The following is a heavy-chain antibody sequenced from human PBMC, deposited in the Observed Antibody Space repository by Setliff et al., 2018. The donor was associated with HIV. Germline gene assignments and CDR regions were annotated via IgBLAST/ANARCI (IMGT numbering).Heavy chain of an antibody. Sequence: SVKVSCKASGGTFSNYGMSWVRQAPGQGLEWMGGIIPILGIANYAQKFQGRVTITADKSTSTAYMELSSLTSDDTAVYYCARDLSKGDYWGQGTLVTVSS. J-gene: IGHJ4*02. CDR2: IIPILGIA. CDR1: GGTFSNYG. V-gene: IGHV1-69*10. CDR3: ARDLSKGDY.